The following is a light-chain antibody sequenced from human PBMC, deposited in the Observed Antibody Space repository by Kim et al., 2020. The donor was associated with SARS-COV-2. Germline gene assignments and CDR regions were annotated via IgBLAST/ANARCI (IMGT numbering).Light chain of an antibody. CDR1: QSISNY. V-gene: IGKV1-39*01. CDR3: QQSYSTRLT. CDR2: AAS. Sequence: DIQMTQSPSSLSASVGDRVTITCRASQSISNYLNWYQQKPGKAPKLLIYAASSLQSGVPSRFSGSGSGTDFTLTISSLQPEDFATYYCQQSYSTRLTFGGGTKLEIK. J-gene: IGKJ4*01.